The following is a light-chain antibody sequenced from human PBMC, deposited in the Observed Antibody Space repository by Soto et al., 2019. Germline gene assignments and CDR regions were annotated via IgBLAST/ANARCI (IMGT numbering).Light chain of an antibody. V-gene: IGKV1-5*01. J-gene: IGKJ5*01. Sequence: DIQMTQYHSTLSASVGDRVTITFRASQSISSWLAWYQHKPGKAPKLLIYDAARLESGVPSRFSGSGSGTEFTLTISSLQPEDFATYHCQQLSSYTITCAQGTRLEIK. CDR1: QSISSW. CDR3: QQLSSYTIT. CDR2: DAA.